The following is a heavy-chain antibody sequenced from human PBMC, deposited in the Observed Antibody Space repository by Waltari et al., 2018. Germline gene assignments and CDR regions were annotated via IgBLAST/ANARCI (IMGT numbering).Heavy chain of an antibody. D-gene: IGHD4-17*01. CDR1: GFTFSSYA. Sequence: EVQLVESGGGLVQPGGSLRLSCAASGFTFSSYAMHWVRQAPGKGLEYVSAISSNGGSTYYADSVKGRFTISRDNSKNTLYLQMGSLRAEDMAVYYCARGGRTVTTGDYWGQGTLVIVSS. V-gene: IGHV3-64*07. CDR3: ARGGRTVTTGDY. CDR2: ISSNGGST. J-gene: IGHJ4*02.